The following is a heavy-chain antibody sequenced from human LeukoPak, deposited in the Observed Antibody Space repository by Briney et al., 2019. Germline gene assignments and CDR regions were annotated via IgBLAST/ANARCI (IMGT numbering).Heavy chain of an antibody. J-gene: IGHJ3*02. V-gene: IGHV3-21*01. CDR3: ARYTGLGSGWILDAFDI. CDR1: GFTFSSCS. Sequence: GGSLRLSCAASGFTFSSCSLYWVRQAPGPGLELVSSVSSSSSYIYYADSVQGRFTISRDNAKNTLYLQMNSLRAEDTAVYYCARYTGLGSGWILDAFDIWGQGTMVTVSS. CDR2: VSSSSSYI. D-gene: IGHD6-19*01.